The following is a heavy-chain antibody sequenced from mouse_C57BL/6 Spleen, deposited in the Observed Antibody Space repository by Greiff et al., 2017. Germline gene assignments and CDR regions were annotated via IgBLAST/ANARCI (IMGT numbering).Heavy chain of an antibody. D-gene: IGHD2-3*01. V-gene: IGHV1-82*01. CDR2: IYPGDGDT. CDR3: ARRDGGYYAYAMDY. J-gene: IGHJ4*01. CDR1: GYAFSSSW. Sequence: VKLQESGPELVKPGASVKISCKASGYAFSSSWMNWVKQRPGKGLEWIGRIYPGDGDTNYNGKFKGKATLTADKSSSTAYMQLSSLTSEDSAVYFCARRDGGYYAYAMDYWGQGTSVTVSS.